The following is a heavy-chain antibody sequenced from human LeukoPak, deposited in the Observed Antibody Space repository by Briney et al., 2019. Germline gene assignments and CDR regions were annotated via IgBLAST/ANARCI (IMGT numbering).Heavy chain of an antibody. CDR2: ISYDGSNK. V-gene: IGHV3-30*04. D-gene: IGHD5-18*01. Sequence: GGSLRLSCAASGFTFSSYAMHWVRQAPGKGLEWVAVISYDGSNKYYADSVKGRFTISRDNSKNTLYLQMNSLRAEDTAVYYCAREEDSYGAEVFGYWGQGTLVTVSS. CDR1: GFTFSSYA. J-gene: IGHJ4*02. CDR3: AREEDSYGAEVFGY.